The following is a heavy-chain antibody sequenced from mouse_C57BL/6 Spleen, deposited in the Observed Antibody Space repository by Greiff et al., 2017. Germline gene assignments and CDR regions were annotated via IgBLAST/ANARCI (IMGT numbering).Heavy chain of an antibody. CDR1: GYAFSSSW. CDR3: ARGGFYWYFDV. CDR2: IYPGDGDT. Sequence: QVQLKESGPELVKPGASVKISCKASGYAFSSSWMNWVKQRPGKGLEWIGRIYPGDGDTNYNGKFKGKATLTADKSSSTAYMQLSSLTSEDSAVYFCARGGFYWYFDVWGTGTTVTVSS. V-gene: IGHV1-82*01. J-gene: IGHJ1*03.